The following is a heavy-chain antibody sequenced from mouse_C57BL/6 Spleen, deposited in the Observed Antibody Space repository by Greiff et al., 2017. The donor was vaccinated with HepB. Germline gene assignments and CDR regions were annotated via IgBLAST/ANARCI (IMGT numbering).Heavy chain of an antibody. V-gene: IGHV2-2*01. D-gene: IGHD3-1*01. CDR1: GFSFTSYG. CDR2: IWSGGST. Sequence: VKLMESGPGLVQPSQRLSITCTVSGFSFTSYGVHWVRQSPGKGLEWLGVIWSGGSTDYNAAFISRLSISKDNSKSQVFFKMNSLQADDTAIYYCARNRARGYFDYWGQGTTLTVSS. J-gene: IGHJ2*01. CDR3: ARNRARGYFDY.